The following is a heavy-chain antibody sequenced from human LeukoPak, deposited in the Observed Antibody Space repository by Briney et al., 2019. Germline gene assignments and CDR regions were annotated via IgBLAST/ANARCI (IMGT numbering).Heavy chain of an antibody. CDR3: ASDWGYSRDY. Sequence: PGGSLRLSCAASGFTFRSYSMNWVRQAPGKGLEWVSYISIISSTIYYADSVKGRFTISRDNAKNSLFLQMNSLRAEDTAVYYCASDWGYSRDYWGQGTLVTVSS. CDR2: ISIISSTI. D-gene: IGHD2-15*01. CDR1: GFTFRSYS. V-gene: IGHV3-48*01. J-gene: IGHJ4*02.